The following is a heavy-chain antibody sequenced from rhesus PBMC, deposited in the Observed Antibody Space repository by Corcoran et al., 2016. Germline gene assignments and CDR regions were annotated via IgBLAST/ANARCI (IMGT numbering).Heavy chain of an antibody. CDR3: ARDRDYYSGRYYPDY. V-gene: IGHV4-76*01. Sequence: QVQLQESGPGVVKPSETLSLTCAVSGGSISSGYDWSWTRQPPGKGREWIGYIYGRSGRTNHNPSLKRRVTISKDAAQNQFSLKLSSVAAADTAVYYCARDRDYYSGRYYPDYWGQGVLVTVSS. J-gene: IGHJ4*01. CDR2: IYGRSGRT. CDR1: GGSISSGYD. D-gene: IGHD3-16*01.